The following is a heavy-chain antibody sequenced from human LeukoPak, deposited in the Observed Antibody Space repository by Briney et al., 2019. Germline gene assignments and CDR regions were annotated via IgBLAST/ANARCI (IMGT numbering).Heavy chain of an antibody. J-gene: IGHJ4*02. CDR2: ITGSGRTV. D-gene: IGHD1/OR15-1a*01. Sequence: PGGSLRLSCAASGFTFSDFHMNWIRQAPGKGLVWVSYITGSGRTVNYADSVKGRFTISRDNAKNSLYLQMSSLRAEDTAVYYCLVTTRSRGFDYWGQGTLVTVSS. V-gene: IGHV3-11*04. CDR1: GFTFSDFH. CDR3: LVTTRSRGFDY.